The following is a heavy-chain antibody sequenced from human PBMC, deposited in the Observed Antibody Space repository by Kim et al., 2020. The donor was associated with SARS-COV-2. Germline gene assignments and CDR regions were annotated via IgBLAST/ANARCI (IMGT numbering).Heavy chain of an antibody. J-gene: IGHJ4*02. CDR1: GFTFSSYN. V-gene: IGHV3-30*04. CDR2: ISSAGNTK. D-gene: IGHD6-19*01. Sequence: GGSLRLSCAASGFTFSSYNMHWVRQAPGKGLEWVAVISSAGNTKYYTDSVKGRFTISRDNSGTTLYLQINSLRIDDTALYYCARDGAMAVAGIHYFDYWGQGPLVTVSS. CDR3: ARDGAMAVAGIHYFDY.